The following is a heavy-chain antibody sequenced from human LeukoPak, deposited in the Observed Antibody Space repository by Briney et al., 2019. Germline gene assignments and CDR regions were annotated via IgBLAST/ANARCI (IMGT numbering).Heavy chain of an antibody. CDR3: ARGNEWSMITFGGVIVDDAFDI. Sequence: GGSLRLSCAASGFTFSSYGMHWVRQAPGKGLEWVSYISSSSSTIYYADSVKGRFTISRDNAKNSLYLQMNSLRAEDTAVYYCARGNEWSMITFGGVIVDDAFDIWGQGTMVTVSS. CDR1: GFTFSSYG. V-gene: IGHV3-48*01. CDR2: ISSSSSTI. D-gene: IGHD3-16*02. J-gene: IGHJ3*02.